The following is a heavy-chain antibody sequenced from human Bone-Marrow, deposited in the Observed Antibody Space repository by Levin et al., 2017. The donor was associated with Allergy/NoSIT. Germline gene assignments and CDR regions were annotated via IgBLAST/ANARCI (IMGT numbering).Heavy chain of an antibody. Sequence: TGESLKISCVASGFIYSQYGMHWVRQAPGKGLEWVAVISHDGSHKFYADSVKGRFTISRDNSKNTVYLQMNSLRDEDTAVYYCAKTGGDIQISGEVINVYGMDVWGQGTTVTVSS. V-gene: IGHV3-30*18. CDR2: ISHDGSHK. CDR1: GFIYSQYG. D-gene: IGHD3-3*01. J-gene: IGHJ6*02. CDR3: AKTGGDIQISGEVINVYGMDV.